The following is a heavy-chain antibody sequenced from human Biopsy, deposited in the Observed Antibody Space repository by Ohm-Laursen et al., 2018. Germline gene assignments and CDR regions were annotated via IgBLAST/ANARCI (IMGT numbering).Heavy chain of an antibody. CDR1: GGSTNDYF. V-gene: IGHV4-4*07. J-gene: IGHJ2*01. CDR2: IYSSGGS. Sequence: SETLSLTCSVSGGSTNDYFWSWIRQPAGETLEWIGRIYSSGGSSSNPSLKSRISMPMDTSNNQFSLTLTSVTAADTAVYYCARTPGKAVAGRFLDLWGRGTLVTVSS. CDR3: ARTPGKAVAGRFLDL. D-gene: IGHD6-19*01.